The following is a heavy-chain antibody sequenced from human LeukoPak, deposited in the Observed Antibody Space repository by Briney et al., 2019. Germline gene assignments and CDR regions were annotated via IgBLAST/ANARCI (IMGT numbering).Heavy chain of an antibody. CDR2: ISADGGSA. V-gene: IGHV3-43*02. CDR1: GLNFGESA. CDR3: AKESGKFDY. J-gene: IGHJ4*02. Sequence: GGSLRLSCVASGLNFGESAMHWVRQAPGKGLEWVSLISADGGSAFSADSVKGRFSISRDSSKNSLYLQMDSLRSEDTAMYYCAKESGKFDYWGQGTLVVVSS.